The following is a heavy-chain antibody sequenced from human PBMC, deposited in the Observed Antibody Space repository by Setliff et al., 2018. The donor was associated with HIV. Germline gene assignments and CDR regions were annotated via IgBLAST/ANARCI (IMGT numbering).Heavy chain of an antibody. V-gene: IGHV1-69*13. CDR1: GGTFSSFG. D-gene: IGHD5-12*01. J-gene: IGHJ4*02. CDR2: IIPRFGTA. CDR3: AIDVIGGWLRPMPDF. Sequence: SVKVSCKASGGTFSSFGISWVRQAPGQGLEWMGGIIPRFGTANYAQKFQGRVTITADESTSTGYMELSGLRSEDTAVYYCAIDVIGGWLRPMPDFWGPGTLVTVSS.